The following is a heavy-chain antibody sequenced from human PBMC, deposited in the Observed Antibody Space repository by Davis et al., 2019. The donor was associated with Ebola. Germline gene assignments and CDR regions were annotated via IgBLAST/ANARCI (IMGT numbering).Heavy chain of an antibody. D-gene: IGHD5-24*01. CDR2: FDPEDGET. CDR1: GYTLTELS. V-gene: IGHV1-24*01. Sequence: ASVKVSCKVSGYTLTELSMRWVRQAPGKGLEWMGGFDPEDGETIYAQKFQGRVTITADKSTSTAYMELSSLRSEDTAVYYCARDRGWLQFDDYYGMDVWGQGTTVTVSS. CDR3: ARDRGWLQFDDYYGMDV. J-gene: IGHJ6*02.